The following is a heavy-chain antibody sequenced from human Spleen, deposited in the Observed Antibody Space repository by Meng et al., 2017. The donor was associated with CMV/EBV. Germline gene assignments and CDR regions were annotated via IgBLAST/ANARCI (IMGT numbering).Heavy chain of an antibody. D-gene: IGHD4-11*01. CDR1: GYTFTTDG. Sequence: AAGYTFTTDGGNWVRQAPGQGLEWVGWMNPNNTETGYDQKFQGRVTMTRDSSISTAYLELSDLRFEDTAVYYCVRSGFRTVTKLKYWGQGTLVTVSS. CDR2: MNPNNTET. CDR3: VRSGFRTVTKLKY. V-gene: IGHV1-8*01. J-gene: IGHJ1*01.